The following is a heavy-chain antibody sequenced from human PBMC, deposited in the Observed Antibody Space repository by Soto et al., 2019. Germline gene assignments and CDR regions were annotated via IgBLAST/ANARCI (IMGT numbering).Heavy chain of an antibody. CDR1: GFTFSSYA. D-gene: IGHD2-15*01. CDR3: ARGVGYCSGGSCYLYYYYGMDV. V-gene: IGHV3-30-3*01. CDR2: ISYDGSNK. J-gene: IGHJ6*02. Sequence: PGGSLRLSCSASGFTFSSYAMHWVRHAPGKGLEWVAVISYDGSNKYYADSVKGRFTISRDNSKNTLYLQMNSLRAEETAVYYCARGVGYCSGGSCYLYYYYGMDVWGQGTTVTVSS.